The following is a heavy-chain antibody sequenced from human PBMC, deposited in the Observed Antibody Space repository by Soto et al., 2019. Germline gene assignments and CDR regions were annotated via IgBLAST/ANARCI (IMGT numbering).Heavy chain of an antibody. Sequence: GASVKVSCKASGFTFTSSAMPWVRQARGQRLEWIGWIVVGSGNTNYAQKFQERVTITRDMSTSTAYMELSSLRSEDTAVYYCAAPGDYSDFDYWRQGPLVTVSS. V-gene: IGHV1-58*02. D-gene: IGHD4-17*01. J-gene: IGHJ4*02. CDR2: IVVGSGNT. CDR3: AAPGDYSDFDY. CDR1: GFTFTSSA.